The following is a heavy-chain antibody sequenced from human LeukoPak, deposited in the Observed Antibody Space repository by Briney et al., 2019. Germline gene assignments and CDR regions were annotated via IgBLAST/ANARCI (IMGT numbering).Heavy chain of an antibody. V-gene: IGHV3-7*01. Sequence: GGSLRLSCVASGFTFSTYWMNWVRQAPRKGLERVGTISPDGSDKYYVDSVKGRFTISRDNAKTSLYLQINSLRADDTALYFCARGIVVVVGTSDHFDYWGQGTLITVSS. CDR3: ARGIVVVVGTSDHFDY. CDR2: ISPDGSDK. J-gene: IGHJ4*02. CDR1: GFTFSTYW. D-gene: IGHD2-2*01.